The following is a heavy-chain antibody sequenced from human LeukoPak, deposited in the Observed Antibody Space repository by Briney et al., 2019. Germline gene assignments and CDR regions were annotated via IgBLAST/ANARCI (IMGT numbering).Heavy chain of an antibody. CDR2: INHSGST. V-gene: IGHV4-34*01. J-gene: IGHJ4*02. CDR1: GFTFSSYA. Sequence: LRLSCAASGFTFSSYAMHWVRQAPGKGLEWIGEINHSGSTNYNPSLKSRVTISVDTSKNQFSLKLSSVTAADTAVYYCARAPFDYWGQGTLVTVSS. CDR3: ARAPFDY.